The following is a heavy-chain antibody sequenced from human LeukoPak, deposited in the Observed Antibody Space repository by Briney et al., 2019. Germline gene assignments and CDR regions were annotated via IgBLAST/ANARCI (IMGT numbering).Heavy chain of an antibody. CDR3: AKGFYGLRYWYFDR. CDR2: ISSSSSYI. CDR1: GFTFSSYS. D-gene: IGHD3-10*01. J-gene: IGHJ2*01. V-gene: IGHV3-21*04. Sequence: GGSLRLSCAASGFTFSSYSMNWVRQAPGKGLEWVSSISSSSSYIYYADSVKGRFTISRDNAKNSLYLQMNSLRAEDTAVYCCAKGFYGLRYWYFDRWGRGTLVTVSS.